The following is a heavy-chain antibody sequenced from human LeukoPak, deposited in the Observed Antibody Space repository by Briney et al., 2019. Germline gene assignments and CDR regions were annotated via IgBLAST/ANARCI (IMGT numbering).Heavy chain of an antibody. CDR3: ARARGGYDFWSGQGTDYYYYYGMDV. V-gene: IGHV4-59*01. CDR1: GGSISSYY. CDR2: IYYSGST. J-gene: IGHJ6*02. D-gene: IGHD3-3*01. Sequence: PSETLSLTCTVSGGSISSYYWSWIRQPPGKGLEWIGYIYYSGSTNYNPSLKSRVTISVDTSKNQFSLKLSSVTAADTAVYYCARARGGYDFWSGQGTDYYYYYGMDVWGQGTTVTVSS.